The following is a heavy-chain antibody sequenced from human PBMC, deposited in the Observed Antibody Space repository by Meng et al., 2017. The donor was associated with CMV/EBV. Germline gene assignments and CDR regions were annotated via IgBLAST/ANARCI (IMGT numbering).Heavy chain of an antibody. CDR2: INHSGST. Sequence: QRQLWGAGLLKPSEPLSLTFVGYAGPCIGYFCSMIRQPPVKGLEWIGEINHSGSTNYNPSLKSRVTISVDTSKNQFSLKLSSVTAADTAVYYCAREGDLELLLKVSHTWFDPWGQGTLVTVSS. V-gene: IGHV4-34*01. D-gene: IGHD3-3*01. CDR1: AGPCIGYF. J-gene: IGHJ5*02. CDR3: AREGDLELLLKVSHTWFDP.